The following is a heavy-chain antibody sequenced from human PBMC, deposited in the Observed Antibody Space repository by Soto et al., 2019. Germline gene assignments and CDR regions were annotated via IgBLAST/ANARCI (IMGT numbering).Heavy chain of an antibody. Sequence: SETLSLTCTVSGDSISDSSYYWGWNRQPPGKGLEWIGRIYHSGRTGYNPSLKSRITISSDTPKNQFSLRLTSVTAADTAVYYCAREDYYDTVYLDYWGQGTLVTVSS. J-gene: IGHJ4*02. CDR2: IYHSGRT. V-gene: IGHV4-39*02. CDR1: GDSISDSSYY. CDR3: AREDYYDTVYLDY. D-gene: IGHD3-22*01.